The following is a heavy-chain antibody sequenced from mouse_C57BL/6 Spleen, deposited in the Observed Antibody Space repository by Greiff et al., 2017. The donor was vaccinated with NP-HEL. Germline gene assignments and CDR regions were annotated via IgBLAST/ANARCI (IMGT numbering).Heavy chain of an antibody. D-gene: IGHD1-1*01. CDR3: ARRGITTVVRYFDV. V-gene: IGHV1-64*01. CDR2: IHPNSGST. CDR1: GYTFTSYW. J-gene: IGHJ1*03. Sequence: QVQLQQPGAELVKPGASVKLSCKASGYTFTSYWMHWVKQRPGQGLEWIGMIHPNSGSTNYNEKFKSKATLTVDKSSSTAYMQLSSLTSEDSAVYYCARRGITTVVRYFDVWGTGTTVTVSS.